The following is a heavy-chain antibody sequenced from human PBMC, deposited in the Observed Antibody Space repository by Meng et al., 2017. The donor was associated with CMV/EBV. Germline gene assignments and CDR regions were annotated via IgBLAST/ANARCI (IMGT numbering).Heavy chain of an antibody. D-gene: IGHD3-3*01. CDR2: IIPILGIA. CDR1: GGTFSSYT. CDR3: ARASGLWSGYYAVEYYYYGMDV. J-gene: IGHJ6*02. V-gene: IGHV1-69*02. Sequence: SVKVSCKASGGTFSSYTISWVRQAPGQGLEWMGRIIPILGIANYAQKFQGRVTITADKSTGTAYMELSSLRSEDTAVYYCARASGLWSGYYAVEYYYYGMDVWGQGTTVTVSS.